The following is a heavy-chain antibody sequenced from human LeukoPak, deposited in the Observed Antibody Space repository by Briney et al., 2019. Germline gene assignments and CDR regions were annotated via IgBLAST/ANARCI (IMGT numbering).Heavy chain of an antibody. Sequence: GGSLRLSCAASVFTFSNAWMSWVRQAPGKGLEWVGRIKSKTVGGTTDYAAPVKGRFTISRDDSKNTLYLQMNSLKTEDTAVYYCTLEVVVHFDYWGQGTLVTVSS. CDR3: TLEVVVHFDY. V-gene: IGHV3-15*01. CDR2: IKSKTVGGTT. D-gene: IGHD2-15*01. CDR1: VFTFSNAW. J-gene: IGHJ4*02.